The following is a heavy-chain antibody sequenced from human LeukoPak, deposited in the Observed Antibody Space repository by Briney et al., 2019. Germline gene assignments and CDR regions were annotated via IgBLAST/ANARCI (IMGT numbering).Heavy chain of an antibody. Sequence: SETLSLTCTVSGYSISSGYYWGWIRQPPGKGLEWIGSIYHSGSTYYNPSLKSRVTISVDTSKNQFSLKLSSVTAADTAVYYCASGYLDYWGQGTLVTVSS. CDR3: ASGYLDY. V-gene: IGHV4-38-2*02. CDR2: IYHSGST. CDR1: GYSISSGYY. J-gene: IGHJ4*02.